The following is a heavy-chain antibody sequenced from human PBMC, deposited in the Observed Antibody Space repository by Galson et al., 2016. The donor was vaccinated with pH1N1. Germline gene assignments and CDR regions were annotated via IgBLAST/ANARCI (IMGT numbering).Heavy chain of an antibody. CDR3: AKVVRGSSWPSFDY. J-gene: IGHJ4*02. CDR2: ISYDGSNK. Sequence: RQAPGKGLEWVAVISYDGSNKYYADSVKGRFTISRDDSKNMLYLQMNSLRAEDTAVYYCAKVVRGSSWPSFDYWGQGTLVTVSS. D-gene: IGHD6-13*01. V-gene: IGHV3-30*18.